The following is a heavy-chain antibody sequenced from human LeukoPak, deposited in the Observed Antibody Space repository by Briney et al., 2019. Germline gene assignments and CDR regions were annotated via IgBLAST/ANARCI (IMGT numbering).Heavy chain of an antibody. J-gene: IGHJ4*02. CDR3: ASSRYDSSGYYGIIGY. Sequence: PGGSLRLSCAASGFTLSRNSMNWVRQAPGKGLEWVSSISRSSNYKYYADSVKGRFTISRDNAKNSLYLQMNSLRAEDTALYYCASSRYDSSGYYGIIGYWGQGTLVTVSS. CDR1: GFTLSRNS. D-gene: IGHD3-22*01. V-gene: IGHV3-21*01. CDR2: ISRSSNYK.